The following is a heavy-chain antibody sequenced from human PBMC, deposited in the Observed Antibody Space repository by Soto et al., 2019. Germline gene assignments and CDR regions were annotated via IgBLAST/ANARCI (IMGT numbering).Heavy chain of an antibody. CDR3: ARETQYYAT. D-gene: IGHD3-10*01. CDR2: IKEDGSPY. CDR1: GFSFSNYW. J-gene: IGHJ4*02. Sequence: EMQLVDSGGGLVQPGDSLRLSCVASGFSFSNYWMAWVRQAPGKGLEWVANIKEDGSPYTYVASVKGRFTISRDNAENSLSLQMNSLRAEDTAVYYCARETQYYATWGQGTLVTVSS. V-gene: IGHV3-7*04.